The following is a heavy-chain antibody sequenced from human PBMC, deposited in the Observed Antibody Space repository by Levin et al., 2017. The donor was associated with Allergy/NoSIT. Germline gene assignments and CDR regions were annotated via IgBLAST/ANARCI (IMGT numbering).Heavy chain of an antibody. V-gene: IGHV3-48*03. CDR2: ISGSGSSI. CDR1: GFTFSSSE. J-gene: IGHJ4*02. D-gene: IGHD6-6*01. CDR3: AKVGRGSSSSY. Sequence: GGSLRLSCAASGFTFSSSEMNWVRQAPGEGLEWISYISGSGSSIYYADSVQGRFTISRDNTKNSLYLQMNSLRAEDTGVYYCAKVGRGSSSSYWGQGTLVTVSS.